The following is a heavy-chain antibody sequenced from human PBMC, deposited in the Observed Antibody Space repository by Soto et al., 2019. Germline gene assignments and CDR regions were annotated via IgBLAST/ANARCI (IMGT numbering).Heavy chain of an antibody. CDR2: IWYDGSNK. CDR3: ARDAYDSSGLGHY. V-gene: IGHV3-33*01. D-gene: IGHD3-22*01. Sequence: PGGSLRLSCAASGFTFSSYGMHWVRQAPGKGLEWVAVIWYDGSNKYYADSVKGRFTISRDNSKNTLYLQMNSLRAEDTAVYYCARDAYDSSGLGHYWGQGTLVTVSS. J-gene: IGHJ4*02. CDR1: GFTFSSYG.